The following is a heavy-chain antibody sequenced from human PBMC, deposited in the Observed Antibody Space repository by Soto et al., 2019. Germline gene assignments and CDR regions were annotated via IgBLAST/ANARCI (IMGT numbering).Heavy chain of an antibody. Sequence: QVQLVQSGAEVKKPVSSVKVSCKASGGTFSSYAISWVRQAPGQGLEWMGGIIHIFGTANYAQKYQGRVTISADDTTNTADMELSSLNSEDAAVYSCAIRTTVVTVGIYKVDFWGQGTTVTVSS. CDR1: GGTFSSYA. V-gene: IGHV1-69*01. CDR3: AIRTTVVTVGIYKVDF. D-gene: IGHD4-17*01. CDR2: IIHIFGTA. J-gene: IGHJ6*02.